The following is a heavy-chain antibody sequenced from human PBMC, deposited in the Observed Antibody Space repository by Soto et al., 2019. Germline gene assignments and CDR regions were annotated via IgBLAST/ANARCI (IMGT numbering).Heavy chain of an antibody. CDR2: ISGSGGST. D-gene: IGHD3-10*01. Sequence: GGSLILSCAASGFTFSSYAMSWVRQAPGKGLEWVSAISGSGGSTYYADSVKGRFTISRDNSKNTLYLQMNSLRAEDTAVYYYANGLRGVITEPFDYWGQGTLVTVSS. V-gene: IGHV3-23*01. CDR3: ANGLRGVITEPFDY. CDR1: GFTFSSYA. J-gene: IGHJ4*02.